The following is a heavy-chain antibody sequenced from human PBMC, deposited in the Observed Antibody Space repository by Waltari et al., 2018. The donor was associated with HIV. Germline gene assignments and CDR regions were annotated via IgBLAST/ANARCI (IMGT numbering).Heavy chain of an antibody. Sequence: QVQLVQSGAEVKKPGASVKVSCKASGYTFTGYYMHWVRQAPGQGLEWMGWINPNSGGTNYAQKFQGRVTMTRDTSISTAYMELSRLRSDDTAVYYCARYNPPRQVADNEVYFQHWGQGTLVTVSS. J-gene: IGHJ1*01. D-gene: IGHD6-19*01. V-gene: IGHV1-2*02. CDR3: ARYNPPRQVADNEVYFQH. CDR2: INPNSGGT. CDR1: GYTFTGYY.